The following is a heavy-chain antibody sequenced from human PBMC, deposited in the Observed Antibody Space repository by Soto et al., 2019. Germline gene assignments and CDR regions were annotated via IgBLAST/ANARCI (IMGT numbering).Heavy chain of an antibody. CDR3: ATSSDWSPLLDY. Sequence: SVKVSFKDSQYTFSNYYLHWVRQAPGQRPEWMGWMNNGGGTIYAQEFQGRLTMTRDTSITTAYMELNRLSSDDTGFYYCATSSDWSPLLDYWGQGTLVTVSS. J-gene: IGHJ4*02. CDR1: QYTFSNYY. CDR2: MNNGGGT. V-gene: IGHV1-2*02. D-gene: IGHD6-19*01.